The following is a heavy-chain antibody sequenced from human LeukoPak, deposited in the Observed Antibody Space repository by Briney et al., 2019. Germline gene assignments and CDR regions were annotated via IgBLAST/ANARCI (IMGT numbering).Heavy chain of an antibody. CDR1: GFTFRNYW. J-gene: IGHJ4*02. CDR2: ISSSSSYT. CDR3: AAGTAADF. Sequence: GGSLRLSCEGSGFTFRNYWMNWARQAPGKGLEWISYISSSSSYTDYADSVKGRFTISRDNAKSALYLQVHSLRLEDTAVYYCAAGTAADFWGQGTLVTVSS. V-gene: IGHV3-21*05. D-gene: IGHD6-13*01.